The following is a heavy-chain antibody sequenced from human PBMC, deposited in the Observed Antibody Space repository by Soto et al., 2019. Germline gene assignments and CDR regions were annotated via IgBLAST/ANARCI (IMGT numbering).Heavy chain of an antibody. D-gene: IGHD6-13*01. Sequence: QVQLVESGEGVVQSGRSLRLSCAASGFTFSGYGMHWVRQAPGKGLEWVAFTSYDGSYKYYVDSVKGRFTISRDNPNYTLYLQMNNLRAEDTAVYYCAKDRQGGRSSWYVGDWGQGFLVTVSS. CDR3: AKDRQGGRSSWYVGD. CDR1: GFTFSGYG. CDR2: TSYDGSYK. V-gene: IGHV3-30*18. J-gene: IGHJ4*02.